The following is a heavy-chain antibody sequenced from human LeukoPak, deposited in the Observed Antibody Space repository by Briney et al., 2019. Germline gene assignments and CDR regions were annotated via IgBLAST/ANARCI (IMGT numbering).Heavy chain of an antibody. J-gene: IGHJ5*02. D-gene: IGHD3-10*01. CDR1: GGTFGSYA. Sequence: ASVKVSCKASGGTFGSYAISWVRQAPGQGLEWMGGIIPIFGTANYAQKFQGRVTITADKSTSTAYMELSSLRSEDTAVYYCARGPDGFGEFMWFDPWGQGTLVTVSP. V-gene: IGHV1-69*06. CDR3: ARGPDGFGEFMWFDP. CDR2: IIPIFGTA.